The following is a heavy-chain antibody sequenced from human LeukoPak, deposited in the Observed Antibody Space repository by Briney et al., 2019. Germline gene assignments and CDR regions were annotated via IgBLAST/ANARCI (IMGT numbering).Heavy chain of an antibody. CDR3: ARVPVPIFDWLLLKPWYFDL. V-gene: IGHV1-18*01. Sequence: GASVKVSCKASGYTFTSYGISWVRQAPGQGLEWMGWISAYNGNTNYAQKLQGRVTMTTDTSTSAAYMELRSLRSDDTAVYYCARVPVPIFDWLLLKPWYFDLWGRGTLVTVSS. D-gene: IGHD3-9*01. CDR2: ISAYNGNT. CDR1: GYTFTSYG. J-gene: IGHJ2*01.